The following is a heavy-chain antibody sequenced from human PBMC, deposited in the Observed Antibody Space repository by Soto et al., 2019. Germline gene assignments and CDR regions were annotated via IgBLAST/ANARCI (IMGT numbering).Heavy chain of an antibody. CDR1: GYTFTSYY. J-gene: IGHJ4*02. Sequence: ASVKLSCKASGYTFTSYYMNWVRQAPGQGLEWLGIINPSGGYTTYAQRFLGRVTMTSDTSTSTVHMELGSLTSEDTAVYYCARGGGIVVVTAPYGHWGQGTLVTVSS. CDR2: INPSGGYT. V-gene: IGHV1-46*03. D-gene: IGHD2-21*02. CDR3: ARGGGIVVVTAPYGH.